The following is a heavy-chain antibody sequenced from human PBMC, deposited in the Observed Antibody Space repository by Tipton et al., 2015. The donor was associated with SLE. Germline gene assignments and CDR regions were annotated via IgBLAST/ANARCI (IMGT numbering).Heavy chain of an antibody. J-gene: IGHJ4*02. V-gene: IGHV4-59*01. CDR1: GGSISSYY. CDR3: ARGYSSSRNLFDY. Sequence: TLSLTCIVSGGSISSYYWSWIRQPPGKGLEWIGYIYYSGSTNYNPSLKSRVTISVDTSKNQFSLKLSSVTAADTAVYYCARGYSSSRNLFDYWGQGTLVTVSS. D-gene: IGHD6-13*01. CDR2: IYYSGST.